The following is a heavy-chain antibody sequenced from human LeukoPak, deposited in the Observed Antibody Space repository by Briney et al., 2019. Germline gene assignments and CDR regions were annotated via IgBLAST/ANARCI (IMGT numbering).Heavy chain of an antibody. V-gene: IGHV4-59*01. CDR2: INYSGST. CDR3: ASLYSSGPDDAFDI. Sequence: SETLSLTCTVSGGSISSYYWSWIRQPPGKGLEWIGYINYSGSTNHNPSLKSRVTISVDTSKNQFSLKLSSVTAADTAVYYCASLYSSGPDDAFDIWGQGTMVTVSS. D-gene: IGHD6-19*01. J-gene: IGHJ3*02. CDR1: GGSISSYY.